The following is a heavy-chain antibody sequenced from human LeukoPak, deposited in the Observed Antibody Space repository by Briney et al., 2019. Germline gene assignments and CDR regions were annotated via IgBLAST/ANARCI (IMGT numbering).Heavy chain of an antibody. J-gene: IGHJ4*02. CDR2: IKQDGSEK. Sequence: GGSLRLSCAASGFTFSSYWVSWVRQAPGKGLEWVANIKQDGSEKYYVDSVKGRFTISRDNAKNSLYLQMNSLRAEDTAVYYCARETLGFPYYFDYWGQGTLVTVSS. CDR3: ARETLGFPYYFDY. V-gene: IGHV3-7*01. CDR1: GFTFSSYW.